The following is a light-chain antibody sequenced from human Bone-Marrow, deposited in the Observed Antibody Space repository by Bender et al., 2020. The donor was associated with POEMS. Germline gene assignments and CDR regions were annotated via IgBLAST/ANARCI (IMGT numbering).Light chain of an antibody. CDR1: SSDVGTYRL. Sequence: QSALTQTASVSGSPGQSITISCTGTSSDVGTYRLVSWYQHHPGKAPKLMIYEDNERPSGVSNRFSGSKSGNTASLTISGLQAEDEGDYYCSSYAGSNTFLFGTGTKVTVL. J-gene: IGLJ1*01. CDR2: EDN. V-gene: IGLV2-23*02. CDR3: SSYAGSNTFL.